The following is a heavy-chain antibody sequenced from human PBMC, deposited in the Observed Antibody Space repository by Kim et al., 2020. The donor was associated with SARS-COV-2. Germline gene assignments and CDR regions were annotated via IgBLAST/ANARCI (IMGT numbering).Heavy chain of an antibody. D-gene: IGHD3-16*01. J-gene: IGHJ3*01. V-gene: IGHV3-53*01. CDR1: GFTVSSNY. CDR3: SEEGVGGRPFCI. Sequence: GGSLRLSCAASGFTVSSNYMSWVRQAPGKGLEWASVIFSGGSTNNQDSGKGRFTTSRDSSKNKQYLKMNSRGAVNRAGYYCSEEGVGGRPFCIGGPGT. CDR2: IFSGGST.